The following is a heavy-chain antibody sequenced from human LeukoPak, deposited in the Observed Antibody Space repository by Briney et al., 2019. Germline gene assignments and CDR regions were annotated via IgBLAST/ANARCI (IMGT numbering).Heavy chain of an antibody. V-gene: IGHV3-21*01. Sequence: GGSLRLSCAASGFTFSSYSMNWVRQAPGEGLEWVSSISSSSSYIYYADSVKGRFTISRDNSKNPVYLQVDSLRSEDTAVYYCARRGLPAALYYFDNWGQGTLVTVSA. CDR1: GFTFSSYS. D-gene: IGHD2-2*01. CDR3: ARRGLPAALYYFDN. CDR2: ISSSSSYI. J-gene: IGHJ4*01.